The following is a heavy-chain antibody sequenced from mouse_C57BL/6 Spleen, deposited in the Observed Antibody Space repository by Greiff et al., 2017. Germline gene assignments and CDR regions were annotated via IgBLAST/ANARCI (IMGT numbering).Heavy chain of an antibody. CDR1: GYTFTSYW. J-gene: IGHJ4*01. V-gene: IGHV1-64*01. Sequence: VQLQQPGAELVKPGASVKLSCKASGYTFTSYWMHWVKQRPGQGLEWIGMIHPNSGSTNYNEKFKSKATLTVDKSSSTAYMQLSSLTSEDSAVYYCARRGEGGNYYAMDYWGQGTSVTVSS. CDR3: ARRGEGGNYYAMDY. CDR2: IHPNSGST.